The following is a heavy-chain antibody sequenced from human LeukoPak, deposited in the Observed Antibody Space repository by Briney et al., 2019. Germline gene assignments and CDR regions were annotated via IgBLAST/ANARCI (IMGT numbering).Heavy chain of an antibody. J-gene: IGHJ4*02. CDR1: GFTFSSYG. Sequence: PGGSLRLSCAASGFTFSSYGMHWVRQAPGKGLEWVAVIWYDGSKKYYADSVKGRFTISRDNSKNTLYLQMNSLRAEDKAVYYCAREPHSYYDFWSGFTNRGAYFDYWGQGTLVTVSS. CDR3: AREPHSYYDFWSGFTNRGAYFDY. D-gene: IGHD3-3*01. V-gene: IGHV3-33*01. CDR2: IWYDGSKK.